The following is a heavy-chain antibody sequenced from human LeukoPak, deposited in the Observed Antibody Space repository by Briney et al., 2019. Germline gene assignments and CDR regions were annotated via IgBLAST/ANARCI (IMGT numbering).Heavy chain of an antibody. CDR2: IYHSGST. Sequence: SETLSLTRAVSGGSISSSNWWSWVRQPPGKGLEWIGEIYHSGSTNYNPSLKSRVTISVDKSKNQFSLKLSSVTAADTAVYYCAREMNIGYCSGGSCYSGFDYWGQGTLVTVSS. D-gene: IGHD2-15*01. CDR1: GGSISSSNW. V-gene: IGHV4-4*02. J-gene: IGHJ4*02. CDR3: AREMNIGYCSGGSCYSGFDY.